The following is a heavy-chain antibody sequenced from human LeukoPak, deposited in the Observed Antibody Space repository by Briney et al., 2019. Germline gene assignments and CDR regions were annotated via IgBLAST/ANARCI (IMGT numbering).Heavy chain of an antibody. CDR2: IIPIFGTA. D-gene: IGHD6-13*01. CDR1: GGTFSSYA. CDR3: ATGAALSSSWYTPFDY. V-gene: IGHV1-69*13. Sequence: ASVKVSCKASGGTFSSYAISWVRQAPGQGLEWMGGIIPIFGTANYAQKFQGRVTITADESTSTAYMELSSLRSGDTAVYYCATGAALSSSWYTPFDYWGQGTLVTVSS. J-gene: IGHJ4*02.